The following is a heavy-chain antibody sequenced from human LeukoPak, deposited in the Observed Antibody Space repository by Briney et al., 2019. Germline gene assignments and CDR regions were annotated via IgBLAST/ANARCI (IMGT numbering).Heavy chain of an antibody. CDR3: ARELTYADY. D-gene: IGHD4/OR15-4a*01. CDR2: IYYSGST. Sequence: NSSETLSLTCTVSGGSISSGDYYWSWIRQPPGKGLEWIGYIYYSGSTYYNPSLKSRVTMSVDTSKNQFSLQLSSVTAADTAVYYCARELTYADYWGQGTLVTVSS. V-gene: IGHV4-30-4*01. CDR1: GGSISSGDYY. J-gene: IGHJ4*02.